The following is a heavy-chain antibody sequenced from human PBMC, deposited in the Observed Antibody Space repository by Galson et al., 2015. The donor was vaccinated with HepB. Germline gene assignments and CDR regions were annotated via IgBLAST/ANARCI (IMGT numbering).Heavy chain of an antibody. Sequence: SLRLSCAASGFTFDYYAMTWVRQAPGKGLEWVSGISPSGDMSFVANSVRGRFTISRDNSRSVLYLHMKGLRVEDTALYYCAKVQPRKNDGWYYSAWGETDSWGQGTLVSVSS. V-gene: IGHV3-23*01. J-gene: IGHJ4*02. CDR3: AKVQPRKNDGWYYSAWGETDS. D-gene: IGHD6-19*01. CDR1: GFTFDYYA. CDR2: ISPSGDMS.